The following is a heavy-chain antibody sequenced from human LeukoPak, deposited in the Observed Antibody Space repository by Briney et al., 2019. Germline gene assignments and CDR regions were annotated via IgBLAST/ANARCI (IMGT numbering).Heavy chain of an antibody. D-gene: IGHD6-19*01. CDR3: ARFLTSTGWFSYFDH. CDR2: LYGNSDT. Sequence: PGGSLRLSCAASGFTVSSNYMSWVRQAPGKGLEWVSLLYGNSDTAYADSVKGRFTISRDNSKNTLYLQMNSLRAEDTAVYYCARFLTSTGWFSYFDHWGQGTLVTVS. CDR1: GFTVSSNY. J-gene: IGHJ4*02. V-gene: IGHV3-53*01.